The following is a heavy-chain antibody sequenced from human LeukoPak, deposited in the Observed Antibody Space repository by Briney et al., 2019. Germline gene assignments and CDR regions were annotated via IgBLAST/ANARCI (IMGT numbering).Heavy chain of an antibody. D-gene: IGHD3-10*01. J-gene: IGHJ4*02. CDR2: ITSTSNYV. V-gene: IGHV3-21*03. Sequence: GGSLSLSCAPSGFTFSSYNMNCVPEAPGTGLEWVSSITSTSNYVYYTDSVKGRFTISRDNAENSLYLQMNSLRAEDTTVYYCARDCWGYGSGSYCGIDSWGQGTLVTVSS. CDR1: GFTFSSYN. CDR3: ARDCWGYGSGSYCGIDS.